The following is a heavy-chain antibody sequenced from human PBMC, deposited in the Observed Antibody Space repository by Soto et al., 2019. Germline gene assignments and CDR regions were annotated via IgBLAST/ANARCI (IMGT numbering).Heavy chain of an antibody. J-gene: IGHJ4*02. CDR2: INRGASGT. V-gene: IGHV3-7*01. D-gene: IGHD2-15*01. CDR3: ATLDTGEIQTAAY. CDR1: GFLFSAYW. Sequence: EVQLVESGGDLVQPGGSLRLSCEGPGFLFSAYWMSWVRHAPGKGLEWVAMINRGASGTHYVDSVKGRFTISRDNAKKELYLQINSLRVEDKAVYYCATLDTGEIQTAAYWGQVTLVTVS.